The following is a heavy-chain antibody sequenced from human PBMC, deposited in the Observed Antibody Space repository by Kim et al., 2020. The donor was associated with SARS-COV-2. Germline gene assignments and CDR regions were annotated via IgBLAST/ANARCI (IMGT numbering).Heavy chain of an antibody. CDR3: ARVQEDILTGSDWFDP. D-gene: IGHD3-9*01. V-gene: IGHV4-59*13. Sequence: SETLSLTCTVSGGSISSYYWSWIRQPPGKGLEWIGYIYYSGSTNYNPSLKSRVTISVDTSKNQFSLKLSSVTAADTAVYYCARVQEDILTGSDWFDPWGQGTLVTVSS. CDR2: IYYSGST. J-gene: IGHJ5*02. CDR1: GGSISSYY.